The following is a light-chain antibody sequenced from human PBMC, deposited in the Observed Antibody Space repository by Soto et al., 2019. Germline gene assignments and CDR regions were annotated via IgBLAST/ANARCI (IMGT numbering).Light chain of an antibody. CDR2: GAS. CDR1: QSVSSNY. J-gene: IGKJ2*01. V-gene: IGKV3-20*01. CDR3: QQYGSSPYT. Sequence: EIVLTQSPGTLSLSPGERATLSCRASQSVSSNYLAWYQQKPGQAPRPLIYGASSRATGIPDRFSGSGSGTDFTLTVSRLEPEDFAVYYCQQYGSSPYTFGQGTKLKIK.